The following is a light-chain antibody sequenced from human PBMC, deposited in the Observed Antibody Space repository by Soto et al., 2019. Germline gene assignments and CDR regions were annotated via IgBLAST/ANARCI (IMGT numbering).Light chain of an antibody. Sequence: QSVLTQPPSASGSPGQSVTISCTGTSSDVGGYNYVSWYQQHPGKAPKLMIYEVSKRPSGVPDRFSGSKSGNTASLTVSGRQAEDEADYYCSSYAGSHNLVFGGGTKVTVL. CDR2: EVS. V-gene: IGLV2-8*01. CDR1: SSDVGGYNY. CDR3: SSYAGSHNLV. J-gene: IGLJ2*01.